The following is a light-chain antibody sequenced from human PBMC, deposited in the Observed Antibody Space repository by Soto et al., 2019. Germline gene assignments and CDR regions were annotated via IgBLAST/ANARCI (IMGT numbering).Light chain of an antibody. Sequence: EILMTQSPATLAVSPGERVALPCRASQSVSRNLAWYQQKSGQAPRLLIYGVSSRATDTPARFSGSGSGTEFTLTISRLQSEDFAVYYCQQYNNWPYTFGLGTKL. CDR2: GVS. V-gene: IGKV3-15*01. CDR3: QQYNNWPYT. J-gene: IGKJ2*01. CDR1: QSVSRN.